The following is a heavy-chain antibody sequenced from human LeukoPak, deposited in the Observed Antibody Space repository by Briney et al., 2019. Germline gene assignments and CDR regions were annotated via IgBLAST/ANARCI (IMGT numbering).Heavy chain of an antibody. CDR2: IYYSGST. V-gene: IGHV4-39*01. D-gene: IGHD1-26*01. J-gene: IGHJ4*02. CDR3: ARLPLGATTPFTDY. CDR1: GGSISSSSYY. Sequence: PSETLSLTCTVSGGSISSSSYYWGWIRQPPGKGLEWIGSIYYSGSTYYNPSLKSRVTISVDTSKNQFSLKLSSVTAADTAVYYCARLPLGATTPFTDYWGQGTLVTVSS.